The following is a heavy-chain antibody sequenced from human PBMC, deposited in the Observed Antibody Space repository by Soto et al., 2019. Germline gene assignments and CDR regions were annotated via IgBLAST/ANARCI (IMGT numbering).Heavy chain of an antibody. CDR1: RYSFTSYL. J-gene: IGHJ3*02. V-gene: IGHV5-51*01. CDR2: IYPGDPDT. Sequence: PGESLKISCKGSRYSFTSYLIGWVRQMPGKGLERMGIIYPGDPDTRYSPSFQGQVTISADQSIGTAYLQWSSLKASDTPMCDCLRRARMNTVVTGLLDAFDIWGQETMVTVSS. CDR3: LRRARMNTVVTGLLDAFDI. D-gene: IGHD2-15*01.